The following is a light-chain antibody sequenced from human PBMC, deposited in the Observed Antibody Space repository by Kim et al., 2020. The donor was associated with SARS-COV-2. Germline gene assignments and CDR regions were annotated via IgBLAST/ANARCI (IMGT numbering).Light chain of an antibody. V-gene: IGKV3-20*01. CDR2: GVS. CDR1: QSVSSKY. J-gene: IGKJ2*03. CDR3: QQHDNSLYS. Sequence: EIVLTKSPGTLSLSPGERATLSCRASQSVSSKYLAWYQQRPGQAPRLLIYGVSSRATGTPDRFSGSWSGTDFTLTISRLEPEDFAVYYYQQHDNSLYSFGQGTKLEI.